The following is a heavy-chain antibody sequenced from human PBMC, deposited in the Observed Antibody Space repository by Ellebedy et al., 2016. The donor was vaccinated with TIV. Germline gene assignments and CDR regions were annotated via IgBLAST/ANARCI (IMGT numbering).Heavy chain of an antibody. CDR1: GFTFSSYW. CDR2: LTGAGSSI. Sequence: GESLKISCTASGFTFSSYWMHWVRQAPGKGLVWVSRLTGAGSSISYADSVKGRFTISRDNAKNTLYLQMKSLRAEDTAVYYCARDREVSSSWSRGNDYWGQGTLVTVSS. CDR3: ARDREVSSSWSRGNDY. D-gene: IGHD6-13*01. V-gene: IGHV3-74*01. J-gene: IGHJ4*02.